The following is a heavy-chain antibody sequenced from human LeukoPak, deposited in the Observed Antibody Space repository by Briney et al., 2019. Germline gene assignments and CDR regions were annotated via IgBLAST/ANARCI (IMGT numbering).Heavy chain of an antibody. V-gene: IGHV3-7*01. D-gene: IGHD2-2*01. J-gene: IGHJ4*02. CDR3: ARDLYPDIVVVPAATGGDYFDY. CDR1: GFTFSSYW. CDR2: IKQDGREK. Sequence: PGGSLRLSCEASGFTFSSYWMSCVSQAPGKGLEWVTNIKQDGREKYYVDSVKGRFTISRDNAKNSLYLQMNSLRAEDTAVYYCARDLYPDIVVVPAATGGDYFDYWGQGTLVTVSS.